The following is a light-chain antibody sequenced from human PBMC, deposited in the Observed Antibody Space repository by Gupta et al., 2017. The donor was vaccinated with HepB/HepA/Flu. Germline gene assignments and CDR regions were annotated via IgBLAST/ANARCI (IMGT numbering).Light chain of an antibody. CDR1: SSDVGSYNL. V-gene: IGLV2-23*02. CDR3: CSYAGSSTYV. Sequence: SALTQPASVSGSPGQSITISCTGTSSDVGSYNLVSWYQQHPGKAHKLMIYEVSKRPSGVSNRFSGSKSGNTASLTISGLKAEDEADYYCCSYAGSSTYVFGTGTKVTVL. J-gene: IGLJ1*01. CDR2: EVS.